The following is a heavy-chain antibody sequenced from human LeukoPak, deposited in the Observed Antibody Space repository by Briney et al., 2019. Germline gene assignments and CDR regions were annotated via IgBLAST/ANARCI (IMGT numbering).Heavy chain of an antibody. V-gene: IGHV3-21*01. Sequence: GRSLRLSCAASGFTFSSYAMHWVRQAPGKGLEWVSSISSSSSYIYYADSVKGRFTISRDNAKNSLYLQMNSLRAEDTAVYYCARAGCSGGSCYDSWGQGTMVTVSS. D-gene: IGHD2-15*01. CDR1: GFTFSSYA. CDR2: ISSSSSYI. J-gene: IGHJ3*01. CDR3: ARAGCSGGSCYDS.